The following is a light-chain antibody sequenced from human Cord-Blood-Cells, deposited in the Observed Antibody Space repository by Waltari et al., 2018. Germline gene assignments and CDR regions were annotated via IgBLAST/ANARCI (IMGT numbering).Light chain of an antibody. CDR3: AAWDDSLSGWV. CDR2: RNN. CDR1: SSNIGSHY. Sequence: QSVLTQPPSASGTPGQRVTISCSGSSSNIGSHYVYWYQQLPGTAPKLLIDRNNQRPSGVPDRFSGSKSGTSASLAISGLRSEDETDYYCAAWDDSLSGWVFGGGTKLTVL. V-gene: IGLV1-47*01. J-gene: IGLJ3*02.